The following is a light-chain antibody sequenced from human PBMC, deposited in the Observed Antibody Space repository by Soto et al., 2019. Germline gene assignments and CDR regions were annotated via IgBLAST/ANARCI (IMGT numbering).Light chain of an antibody. CDR2: EGS. J-gene: IGLJ1*01. V-gene: IGLV2-23*01. CDR3: CSYAGSRTYV. Sequence: QSALTQPASVSGSPGQSITISCTGTSSDVGTYNLVSWYQHHPGKAPKLMIYEGSKRPSGVSNRFSGSKSGNKASLTIYGLQAEDEADYYCCSYAGSRTYVFGTGTTLTVL. CDR1: SSDVGTYNL.